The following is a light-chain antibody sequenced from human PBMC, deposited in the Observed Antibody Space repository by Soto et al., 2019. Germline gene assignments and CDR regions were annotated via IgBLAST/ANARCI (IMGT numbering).Light chain of an antibody. V-gene: IGKV2-28*01. Sequence: DIVMTQSPVSLPVTPGESASISCRSSQTLLYRNGNNYLNWYLQKPGQSPQLLIFLASTRASGVPDRISGSGSGTDFTLSISRVEAEDVGVYYCMKALQSPATFGGGTKVEIK. CDR2: LAS. CDR3: MKALQSPAT. J-gene: IGKJ4*01. CDR1: QTLLYRNGNNY.